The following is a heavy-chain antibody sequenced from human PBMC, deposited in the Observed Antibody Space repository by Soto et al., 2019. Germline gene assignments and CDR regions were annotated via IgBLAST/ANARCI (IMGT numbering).Heavy chain of an antibody. CDR1: GGSISSSSYY. D-gene: IGHD3-10*01. V-gene: IGHV4-39*01. CDR2: IYYSGST. J-gene: IGHJ4*02. Sequence: QLQLQESGPGLVKPSETLSLTCTVSGGSISSSSYYWGWIRQPPGKGLEWIGSIYYSGSTYYNPSIKSRVTISVDTSKNQFSLKLSSVTAADTAVYYCARQTYYYGSGSYYKPTYFDYWGQGTLVTVSS. CDR3: ARQTYYYGSGSYYKPTYFDY.